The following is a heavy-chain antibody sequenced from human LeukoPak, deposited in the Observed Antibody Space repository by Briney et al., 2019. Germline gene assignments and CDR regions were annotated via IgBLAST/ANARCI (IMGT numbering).Heavy chain of an antibody. Sequence: PSETLSLTCAVYGGSFSGYYWSWIRQPPGKGLEWIGEISHSGSTNYNPSLKSRVTISVDTSKNQFSLKLSSVTAADTAVYYCARGYGYSSGWYYYGMDVWGQGTTVTVSS. D-gene: IGHD6-19*01. CDR1: GGSFSGYY. V-gene: IGHV4-34*01. CDR3: ARGYGYSSGWYYYGMDV. CDR2: ISHSGST. J-gene: IGHJ6*02.